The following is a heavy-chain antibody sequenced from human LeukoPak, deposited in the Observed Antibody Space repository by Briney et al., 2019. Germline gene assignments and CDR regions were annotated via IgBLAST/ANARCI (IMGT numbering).Heavy chain of an antibody. CDR3: ARVSGYPAYGDYEVHFDY. V-gene: IGHV1-18*01. CDR1: GYTFTSYG. Sequence: GASVKVSCKASGYTFTSYGISWVRQAPGQGLEWMGWISAYNGNTNYAQKLQGRVTMTTDTSTSTAYMELRSLRSDDTAVYYCARVSGYPAYGDYEVHFDYWGQGTLVTVSS. D-gene: IGHD4-17*01. J-gene: IGHJ4*02. CDR2: ISAYNGNT.